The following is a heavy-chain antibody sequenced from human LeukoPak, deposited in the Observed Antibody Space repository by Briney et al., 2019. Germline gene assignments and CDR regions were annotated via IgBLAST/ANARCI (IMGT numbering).Heavy chain of an antibody. Sequence: SGTLSLTCAVSGGSISSSNWWSWVRQPPGKGLEWIGEINHSGSTNYNLSLKSRVTISVDTSKNQFSLKLSSVTAADTAVYYCARMRGYYDSSGYYPIYYYYMDVWGKGTTVTVSS. J-gene: IGHJ6*03. CDR1: GGSISSSNW. CDR2: INHSGST. CDR3: ARMRGYYDSSGYYPIYYYYMDV. V-gene: IGHV4-4*02. D-gene: IGHD3-22*01.